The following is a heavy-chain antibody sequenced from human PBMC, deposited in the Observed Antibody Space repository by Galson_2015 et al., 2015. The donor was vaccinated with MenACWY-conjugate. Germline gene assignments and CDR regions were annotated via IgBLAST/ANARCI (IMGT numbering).Heavy chain of an antibody. CDR3: TRVQEGTSGSFDI. CDR1: GFTFSRYW. D-gene: IGHD2-15*01. J-gene: IGHJ3*02. CDR2: IRGDGSAI. Sequence: SLRLSCAASGFTFSRYWMHWVRQVPGKGLVWVSRIRGDGSAITYADSVKGRFIISRDNAKNTMFLQMNSLRVEDTGVCYCTRVQEGTSGSFDIWGLGTLVTVSS. V-gene: IGHV3-74*01.